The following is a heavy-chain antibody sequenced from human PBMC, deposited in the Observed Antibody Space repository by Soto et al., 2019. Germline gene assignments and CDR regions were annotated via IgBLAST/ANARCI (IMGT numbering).Heavy chain of an antibody. CDR2: ISGSGGDT. CDR1: GFTFSNYA. CDR3: AKDPVGTPYYYYMDV. Sequence: EVQLLESGGGLVQPGGSLRLSCAASGFTFSNYALSWVRQDPGEGLEWVSAISGSGGDTYYADSVKGRFTISRDNSRNTLYLQMNSLRAEDTAGYYCAKDPVGTPYYYYMDVWGKGTTVTVSS. J-gene: IGHJ6*03. V-gene: IGHV3-23*01. D-gene: IGHD1-1*01.